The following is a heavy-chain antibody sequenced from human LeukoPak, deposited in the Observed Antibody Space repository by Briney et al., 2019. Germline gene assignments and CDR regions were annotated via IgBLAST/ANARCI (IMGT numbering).Heavy chain of an antibody. D-gene: IGHD4-23*01. CDR2: IIPIFGTA. CDR1: GGTFSSYA. J-gene: IGHJ4*02. V-gene: IGHV1-69*06. CDR3: ATTLGFGGKVDFDY. Sequence: SVKVSCKASGGTFSSYAISWVRQAPGQGLEWKGGIIPIFGTANYAQKFQGRVTMTEDTSTDTAYMELSSLRSEDTAVYYCATTLGFGGKVDFDYWGQGTLVTVSS.